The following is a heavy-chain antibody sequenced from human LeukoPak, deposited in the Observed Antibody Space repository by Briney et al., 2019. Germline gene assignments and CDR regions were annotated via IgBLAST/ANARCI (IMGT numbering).Heavy chain of an antibody. CDR3: ARGGSYSAY. J-gene: IGHJ4*02. V-gene: IGHV4-59*01. CDR1: GDSISGSY. Sequence: SETLSLTCTISGDSISGSYWSWIRQPPGKGLEWIGYIYYTGSTDYNTSLKSRVTISLDASKNQFSLKMRSVTAADTAVYYCARGGSYSAYWGQGTLVTVSS. D-gene: IGHD1-26*01. CDR2: IYYTGST.